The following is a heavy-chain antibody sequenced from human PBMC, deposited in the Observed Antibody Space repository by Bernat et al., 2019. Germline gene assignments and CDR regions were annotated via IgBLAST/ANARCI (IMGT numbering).Heavy chain of an antibody. D-gene: IGHD4-17*01. J-gene: IGHJ2*01. CDR1: GGSISSGGYY. Sequence: QVQLQESGPGLVKPSQTLSLTCTVSGGSISSGGYYWSWIRQHPGKGLEWIGYIYYSGSTYYNPSLKSRVTISVDPSKNQFSLKLSSVTAADTAVYYCAETKGDYADNWYFDLWGRGTLVTVSS. CDR2: IYYSGST. V-gene: IGHV4-31*03. CDR3: AETKGDYADNWYFDL.